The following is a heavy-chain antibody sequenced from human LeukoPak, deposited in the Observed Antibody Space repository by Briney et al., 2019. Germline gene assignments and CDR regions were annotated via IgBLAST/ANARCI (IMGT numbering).Heavy chain of an antibody. Sequence: ASVKVSCKASGDTFTGYYMHWLRQAPGQGLEWMGWINPNSGGTNYAQKFQGRVTMTRDTSISTAYMELNRLKSDDTAVYYCAREEGDVFDIWGQGTMVTVSS. CDR3: AREEGDVFDI. CDR1: GDTFTGYY. V-gene: IGHV1-2*02. J-gene: IGHJ3*02. CDR2: INPNSGGT.